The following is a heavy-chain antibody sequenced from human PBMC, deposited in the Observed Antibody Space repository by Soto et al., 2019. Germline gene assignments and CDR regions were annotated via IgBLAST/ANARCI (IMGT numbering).Heavy chain of an antibody. Sequence: QVQLVESGGGLVRPGGSLRLSCAASGFPFSDYYMSWIRQSPGKVLGWLALMSSSGINVFYVDSVKGRFTNTRDNGKNSLFLQMDSLKAEDTAVYYCATSRVFEFWGLGNLVSVSS. J-gene: IGHJ4*02. CDR3: ATSRVFEF. CDR1: GFPFSDYY. V-gene: IGHV3-11*01. CDR2: MSSSGINV.